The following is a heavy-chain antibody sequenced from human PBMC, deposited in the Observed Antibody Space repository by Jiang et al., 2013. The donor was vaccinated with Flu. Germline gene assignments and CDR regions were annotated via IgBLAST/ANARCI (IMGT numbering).Heavy chain of an antibody. V-gene: IGHV1-3*04. CDR1: GYTFTSYA. Sequence: SGAEVKKPGASVKVSCKASGYTFTSYAIHWVRQAPGQRLEWMGWINIGNGNTKYSQKFQGRVTITRDTSATTAYMELSSLTSEDTAVYYCARRLVRAFDIWGQGTMVTVSS. D-gene: IGHD3-9*01. CDR2: INIGNGNT. J-gene: IGHJ3*02. CDR3: ARRLVRAFDI.